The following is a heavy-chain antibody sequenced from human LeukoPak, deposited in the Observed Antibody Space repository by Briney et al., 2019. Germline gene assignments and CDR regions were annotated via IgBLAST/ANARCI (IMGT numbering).Heavy chain of an antibody. D-gene: IGHD3-22*01. CDR3: ARPIPRSGYYFFDY. Sequence: GESLKISCKGSGYSFTTYWIGWVRQMPGKGLEWMGIIYPGDSDTRYSPSFQGQVTISADKSISTAYLQWSSLKASDTAIYYCARPIPRSGYYFFDYWGQGTLVTVSS. V-gene: IGHV5-51*01. CDR2: IYPGDSDT. CDR1: GYSFTTYW. J-gene: IGHJ4*02.